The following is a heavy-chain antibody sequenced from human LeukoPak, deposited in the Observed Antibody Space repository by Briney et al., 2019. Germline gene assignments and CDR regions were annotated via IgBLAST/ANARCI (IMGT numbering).Heavy chain of an antibody. CDR3: ARSQIVGATTEPSYYFDY. CDR2: ISAYNGNT. CDR1: GYTFTSYG. V-gene: IGHV1-18*01. D-gene: IGHD1-26*01. J-gene: IGHJ4*02. Sequence: ASVKVSCKASGYTFTSYGISWVRQAPGQGLEWMGWISAYNGNTNYAQKLQGRVTITADKSTSTAYMELSSLRSEDTAVYYCARSQIVGATTEPSYYFDYWGQGTLVTVSS.